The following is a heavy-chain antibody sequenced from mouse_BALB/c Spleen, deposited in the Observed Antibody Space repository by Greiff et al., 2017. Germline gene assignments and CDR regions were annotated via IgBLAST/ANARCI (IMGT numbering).Heavy chain of an antibody. CDR2: IRNKANGYTT. V-gene: IGHV7-3*02. J-gene: IGHJ3*01. Sequence: DVKLVESGGGLVQPGGSLRLSCATSGFTFTDYYMSWVRQPPGKALEWLGFIRNKANGYTTEYSASVKGRFTISRDNSQSILYLQMNTLRAEDSATYYCARDKIPFAYWGQGTLVTVSA. CDR3: ARDKIPFAY. CDR1: GFTFTDYY.